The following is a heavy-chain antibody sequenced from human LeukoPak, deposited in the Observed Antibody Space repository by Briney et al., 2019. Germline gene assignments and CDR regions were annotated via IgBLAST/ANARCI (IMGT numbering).Heavy chain of an antibody. D-gene: IGHD2-2*01. J-gene: IGHJ4*02. Sequence: GGSLRLSCAASGFTFSSYWMHWVRQAPGKGLVWVSRINTDGSSTNYADSVKGRFTISRDNAKNTLYLQMNSLRAEDTAVYYCARDSPLSRKDSSTSCYPDYWGQGTLVTVSS. CDR1: GFTFSSYW. CDR2: INTDGSST. CDR3: ARDSPLSRKDSSTSCYPDY. V-gene: IGHV3-74*01.